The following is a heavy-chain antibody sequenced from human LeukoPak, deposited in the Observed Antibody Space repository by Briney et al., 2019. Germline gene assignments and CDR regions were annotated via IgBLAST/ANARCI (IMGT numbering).Heavy chain of an antibody. D-gene: IGHD6-19*01. CDR2: LSGSGITT. V-gene: IGHV3-23*01. Sequence: HPGGSLRLSCAASGFTFSNSAMSWVRQAPGKGLEWVSTLSGSGITTYYADSVKGRFTISRDNSKNTLYLQMNTLRAEDSALYYCAKGIYSGGWSYFDYWGHGTLVTVSS. J-gene: IGHJ4*01. CDR3: AKGIYSGGWSYFDY. CDR1: GFTFSNSA.